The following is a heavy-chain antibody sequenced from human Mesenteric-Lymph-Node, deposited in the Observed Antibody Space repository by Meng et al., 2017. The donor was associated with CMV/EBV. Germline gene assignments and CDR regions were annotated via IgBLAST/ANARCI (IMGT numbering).Heavy chain of an antibody. J-gene: IGHJ4*02. CDR2: IYSGGST. D-gene: IGHD3-10*01. V-gene: IGHV3-66*02. Sequence: GGSLRLSCAASEFTFDNYAMSWVRQAPGKGLEWVSVIYSGGSTYYADSVKGRFTISRDNSKNTLYLQMNSLRAEDTAVYYCARDRDGLDYWGQGTLVTVSS. CDR1: EFTFDNYA. CDR3: ARDRDGLDY.